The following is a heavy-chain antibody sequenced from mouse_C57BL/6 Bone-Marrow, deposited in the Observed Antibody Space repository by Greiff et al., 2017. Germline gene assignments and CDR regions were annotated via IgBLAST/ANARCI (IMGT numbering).Heavy chain of an antibody. CDR1: GYTFTDYY. V-gene: IGHV1-26*01. J-gene: IGHJ4*01. CDR3: ARRWLLIAMDY. Sequence: VQLQQSGPELVKPGASVKISCKASGYTFTDYYMNWVKQSHGKSLEWIGDINPNNGGTSYNQKFKGKATLTVDKSSSTAYMELRSLTSEDSAVYYCARRWLLIAMDYWGQGTSVTVSA. CDR2: INPNNGGT. D-gene: IGHD2-3*01.